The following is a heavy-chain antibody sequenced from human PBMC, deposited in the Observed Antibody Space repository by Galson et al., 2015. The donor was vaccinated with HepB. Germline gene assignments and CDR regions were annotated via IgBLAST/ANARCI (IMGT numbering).Heavy chain of an antibody. D-gene: IGHD6-13*01. CDR2: ISGSSSTM. Sequence: SLRLSCAASGFTFSSYSMNWVRQAPGKGPEWVSYISGSSSTMYYADSVKGRFTISRDNAENSLYLQVNSLRVEDTAVYYCARGQGSSWFDYWGQGTLVTVSS. J-gene: IGHJ4*02. CDR1: GFTFSSYS. CDR3: ARGQGSSWFDY. V-gene: IGHV3-48*01.